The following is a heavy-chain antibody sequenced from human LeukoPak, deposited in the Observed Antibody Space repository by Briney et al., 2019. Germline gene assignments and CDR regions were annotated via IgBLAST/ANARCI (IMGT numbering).Heavy chain of an antibody. CDR2: ICPGGTIT. CDR3: VRDFRSADY. J-gene: IGHJ4*02. CDR1: GFTFSNYC. Sequence: GGSLRVSCTASGFTFSNYCMHWVRQTPGKGLIWVSRICPGGTITNYADSVKGRFTISRDDAKNMMFLQMNSLRADDTAVYYCVRDFRSADYWGQGALVTVSS. V-gene: IGHV3-74*01.